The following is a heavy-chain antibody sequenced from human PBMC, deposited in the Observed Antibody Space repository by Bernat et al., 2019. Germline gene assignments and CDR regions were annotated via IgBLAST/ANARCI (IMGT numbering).Heavy chain of an antibody. CDR1: GFTFSSDS. CDR3: AREGMAYCSSTSCPLDY. Sequence: EVQLVESGGGLVKPGGSLRLSCAASGFTFSSDSMNWVRQAPGKGLEWVSYISGSSSYIYYADSVKGRFTISRDNAKNSLYLRMNSLRVEDTAVYYCAREGMAYCSSTSCPLDYWGQGTLVTVSS. V-gene: IGHV3-21*05. D-gene: IGHD2-2*01. CDR2: ISGSSSYI. J-gene: IGHJ4*02.